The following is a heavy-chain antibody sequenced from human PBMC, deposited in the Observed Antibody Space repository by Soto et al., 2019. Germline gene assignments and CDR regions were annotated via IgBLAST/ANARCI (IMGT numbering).Heavy chain of an antibody. Sequence: LRLSCAASGFTLSDHFMEWVRQAPGKGLEWVGRTKHKAASYTTDYAASMNGRFTISRDDSKNSLYLQMNSLKTEDTAMYYCVTLQFSRWFYWGLGTLVTVSS. CDR2: TKHKAASYTT. CDR3: VTLQFSRWFY. J-gene: IGHJ4*02. V-gene: IGHV3-72*01. CDR1: GFTLSDHF. D-gene: IGHD4-4*01.